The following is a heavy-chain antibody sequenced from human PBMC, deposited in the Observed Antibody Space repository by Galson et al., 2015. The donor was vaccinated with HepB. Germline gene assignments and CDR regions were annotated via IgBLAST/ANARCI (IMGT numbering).Heavy chain of an antibody. CDR3: ARTLYDILTGYYAHFDY. J-gene: IGHJ4*02. CDR2: ISAYNGNT. Sequence: SVKVSCKASGYTFTSYGISWVRQAPGQGLEWMGWISAYNGNTNYAQKLQGRVTMTTDTSTSTAYMELRSLRSDDTAVYYCARTLYDILTGYYAHFDYWGQGTLVTVSS. D-gene: IGHD3-9*01. CDR1: GYTFTSYG. V-gene: IGHV1-18*01.